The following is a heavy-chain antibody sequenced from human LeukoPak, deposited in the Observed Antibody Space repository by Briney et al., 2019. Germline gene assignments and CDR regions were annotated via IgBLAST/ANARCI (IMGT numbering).Heavy chain of an antibody. D-gene: IGHD3-3*01. Sequence: GGSLRLSCAASGFTFSSYAMSWVRQAPGKGLEWVSAISGSGGSTYYADSVKGRFTISRDNSKNTLYLQMNSLRAEDAAVYYCAKDPSYYDFWSGYTPDNIPTVGAFDIWGQGTMVTVSS. CDR3: AKDPSYYDFWSGYTPDNIPTVGAFDI. V-gene: IGHV3-23*01. J-gene: IGHJ3*02. CDR2: ISGSGGST. CDR1: GFTFSSYA.